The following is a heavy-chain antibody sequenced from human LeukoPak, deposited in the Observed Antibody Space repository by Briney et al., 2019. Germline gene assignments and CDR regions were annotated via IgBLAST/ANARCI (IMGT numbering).Heavy chain of an antibody. Sequence: GGXLRLSFAASGFPFSSYAMSWVRQAPGKGVEWVSAINGSGGSTYYTDSVKGRFTISRDNSKNTLYLQMNSLRAEDTAVYYCAKSRGYYDSSGYDYYYYMDVWGKGTTVTVSS. J-gene: IGHJ6*03. CDR2: INGSGGST. CDR1: GFPFSSYA. V-gene: IGHV3-23*01. D-gene: IGHD3-22*01. CDR3: AKSRGYYDSSGYDYYYYMDV.